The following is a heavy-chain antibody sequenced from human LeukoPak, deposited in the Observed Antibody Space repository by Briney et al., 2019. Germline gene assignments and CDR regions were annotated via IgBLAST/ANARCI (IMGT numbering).Heavy chain of an antibody. J-gene: IGHJ2*01. D-gene: IGHD6-19*01. CDR1: GFIFNNYG. Sequence: GGSLRLSCAASGFIFNNYGLIWVRQASGKGLEWVSAISGSGGSTYYADSVKGRFTISRDNSKNTLYLQMNSLRAEDTAVYYCAKEGAVAGIWYFDLWGRGTLVTVSS. V-gene: IGHV3-23*01. CDR3: AKEGAVAGIWYFDL. CDR2: ISGSGGST.